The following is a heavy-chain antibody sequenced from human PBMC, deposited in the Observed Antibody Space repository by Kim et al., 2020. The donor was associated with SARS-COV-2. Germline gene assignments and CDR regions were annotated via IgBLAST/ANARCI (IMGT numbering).Heavy chain of an antibody. CDR3: ARDGGDTAMDS. J-gene: IGHJ4*02. CDR1: GFTFSSYE. D-gene: IGHD5-18*01. V-gene: IGHV3-48*03. Sequence: GGSLRLSCAASGFTFSSYEMNWVRQAPGKGLEWVSYISSSGSTIYYADSVKGRFTISRDNAKNSLYLQMNSLRAEDTAVYYCARDGGDTAMDSWGQGTLVTVSS. CDR2: ISSSGSTI.